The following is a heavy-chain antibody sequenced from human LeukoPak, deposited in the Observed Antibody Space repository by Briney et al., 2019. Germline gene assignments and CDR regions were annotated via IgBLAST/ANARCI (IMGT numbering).Heavy chain of an antibody. V-gene: IGHV3-21*01. CDR2: ISSSSGYI. D-gene: IGHD2-2*01. CDR3: AREIVSSTCFDY. Sequence: GGSLRLSCAASGFAFSRYSMNWVRQAPGKGLDWVSSISSSSGYIYYADSVKGRFTISRDNAENSLYLQMNSLRAEDTAVYYCAREIVSSTCFDYWGQGALVTVSS. CDR1: GFAFSRYS. J-gene: IGHJ4*02.